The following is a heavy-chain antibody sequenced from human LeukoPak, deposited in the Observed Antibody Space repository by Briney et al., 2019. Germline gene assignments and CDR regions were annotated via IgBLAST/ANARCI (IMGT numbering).Heavy chain of an antibody. CDR1: GFTVSSNY. V-gene: IGHV3-66*04. Sequence: TGGSLRLSCAASGFTVSSNYMSWVRQAPGKGLEWVSVIYSGGSTYYADSVKGRFTISGDNSKNTLYLQMNSLRAEDTAVYYCASHSSWATWYFDYWGQGTLVTVSS. D-gene: IGHD6-13*01. CDR3: ASHSSWATWYFDY. CDR2: IYSGGST. J-gene: IGHJ4*02.